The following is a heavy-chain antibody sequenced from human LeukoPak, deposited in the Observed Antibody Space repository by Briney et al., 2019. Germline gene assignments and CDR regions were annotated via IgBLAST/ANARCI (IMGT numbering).Heavy chain of an antibody. CDR1: GFTFSSYA. CDR3: AKGDTVLTPRFDY. J-gene: IGHJ4*02. D-gene: IGHD2-8*01. Sequence: GGSLRLSCAASGFTFSSYAMHWVRQAPGKGLEWVAVISYDGSNKYYADSVKGRFTISRDNSKNTLYLQMNSLRAEDTAVYYCAKGDTVLTPRFDYWGQGTLVTVSS. CDR2: ISYDGSNK. V-gene: IGHV3-30*04.